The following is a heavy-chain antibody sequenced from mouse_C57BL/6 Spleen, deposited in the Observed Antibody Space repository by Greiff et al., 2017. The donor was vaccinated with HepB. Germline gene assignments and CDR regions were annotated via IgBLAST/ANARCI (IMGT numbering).Heavy chain of an antibody. J-gene: IGHJ1*03. V-gene: IGHV1-82*01. CDR2: IYPGDGDT. Sequence: VQLKESGPELVKPGASVKISCKASGYAFSSSWMNWVKQRPGKGLEWIGRIYPGDGDTNYNGKFKGKATLTADKSSSTAYMQLSSLTSEDSAVYFCARYPGYFDVWGTGTTVTVSS. CDR3: ARYPGYFDV. CDR1: GYAFSSSW.